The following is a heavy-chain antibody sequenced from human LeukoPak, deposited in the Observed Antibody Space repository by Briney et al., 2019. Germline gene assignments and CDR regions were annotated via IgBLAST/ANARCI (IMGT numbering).Heavy chain of an antibody. D-gene: IGHD4-17*01. V-gene: IGHV3-7*01. CDR2: IKQDGGQI. Sequence: PGGSLRLSCAASEFTFNSYWMSWVRQAPGKGPEWVANIKQDGGQIYYLDSVKGRFTVSRDNAKNSLYLQMNSLRAEDTAVYYCARLGARQMLEYWGQGTLVTVSS. J-gene: IGHJ4*02. CDR1: EFTFNSYW. CDR3: ARLGARQMLEY.